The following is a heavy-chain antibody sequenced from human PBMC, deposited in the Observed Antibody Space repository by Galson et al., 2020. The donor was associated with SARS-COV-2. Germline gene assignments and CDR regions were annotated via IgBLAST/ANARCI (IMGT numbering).Heavy chain of an antibody. D-gene: IGHD2-2*01. J-gene: IGHJ2*01. CDR1: GASISSSRYY. CDR2: IYSSGST. V-gene: IGHV4-39*01. CDR3: ARHRVSTVVLWYFEL. Sequence: SETLSLTCTVSGASISSSRYYWGWIRQPPGKGLESIGRIYSSGSTYYNPSLKSRVTISVDTSKNQFSLKLSSVTAADTAVYYCARHRVSTVVLWYFELWGHGNLVPVSS.